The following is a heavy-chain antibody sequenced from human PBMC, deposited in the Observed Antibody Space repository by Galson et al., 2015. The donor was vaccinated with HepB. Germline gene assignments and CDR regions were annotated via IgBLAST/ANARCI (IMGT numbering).Heavy chain of an antibody. CDR1: GFTFSSYA. CDR3: AYLGTLPLDF. V-gene: IGHV3-23*01. Sequence: SLRLSCAASGFTFSSYAMSWVRQAPGKGLEWVSTMSGSGDSTHYADSVEGRFTISRDNSRNTVYLQMNSLRAEDTAIYYCAYLGTLPLDFWGQGTLVTVSS. D-gene: IGHD1-14*01. CDR2: MSGSGDST. J-gene: IGHJ4*02.